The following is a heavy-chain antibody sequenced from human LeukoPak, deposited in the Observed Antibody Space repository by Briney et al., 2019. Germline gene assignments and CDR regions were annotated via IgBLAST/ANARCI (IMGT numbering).Heavy chain of an antibody. Sequence: GGSLRLSCAASGFTFSSYSMNWVRQAPGKGLEWVSSISSSSSYIYYADSVKGRFTISRDNAKNSLYLQMNSLRAEDTAVYYCAKYVNLGGGTDAFDIWGQGTMVTVSS. D-gene: IGHD1/OR15-1a*01. CDR1: GFTFSSYS. CDR3: AKYVNLGGGTDAFDI. V-gene: IGHV3-21*01. CDR2: ISSSSSYI. J-gene: IGHJ3*02.